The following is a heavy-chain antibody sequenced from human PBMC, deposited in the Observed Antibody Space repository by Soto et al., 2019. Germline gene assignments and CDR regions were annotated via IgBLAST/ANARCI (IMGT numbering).Heavy chain of an antibody. Sequence: SETLSLTCTVSGGSISSYYWSWIRQPPGKGLEWIGYIYYSGSTNYNPSLKSRVTISVDTSKNQFSLKLSSVTAADTAVYYCARQGLYYDILTGYPFDPWGQGTLVTVS. CDR1: GGSISSYY. CDR3: ARQGLYYDILTGYPFDP. CDR2: IYYSGST. V-gene: IGHV4-59*08. J-gene: IGHJ5*02. D-gene: IGHD3-9*01.